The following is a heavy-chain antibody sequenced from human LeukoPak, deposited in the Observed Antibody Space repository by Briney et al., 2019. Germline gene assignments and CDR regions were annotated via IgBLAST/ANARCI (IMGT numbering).Heavy chain of an antibody. CDR3: ARSGSGSSFYYYMDV. D-gene: IGHD3-10*01. CDR2: IIPIFGTA. J-gene: IGHJ6*03. Sequence: GASVKVSCKASGGTFSSYAISWVRQAPGQGLEWMGGIIPIFGTANYAQKFQGRVTITADESTSTAYMELSSLRSEDTAVYYCARSGSGSSFYYYMDVWGKGTTVTISS. V-gene: IGHV1-69*13. CDR1: GGTFSSYA.